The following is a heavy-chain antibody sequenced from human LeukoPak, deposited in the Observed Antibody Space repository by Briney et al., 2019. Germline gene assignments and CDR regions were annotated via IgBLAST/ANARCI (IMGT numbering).Heavy chain of an antibody. J-gene: IGHJ4*02. CDR2: IYYSGST. CDR1: GGSISSGDYY. V-gene: IGHV4-30-4*01. Sequence: PSQTLSLTCTVSGGSISSGDYYWSWIRQPPGKGLEWIGYIYYSGSTYYNPSLKSRVTISVDTSKNQFSLKLSSVTAADTAVYYCARFYTYYYGSGIDYWGQGTLVTVSS. D-gene: IGHD3-10*01. CDR3: ARFYTYYYGSGIDY.